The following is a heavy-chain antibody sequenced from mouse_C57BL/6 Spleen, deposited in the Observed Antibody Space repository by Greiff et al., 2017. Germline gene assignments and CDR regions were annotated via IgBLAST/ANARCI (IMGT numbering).Heavy chain of an antibody. J-gene: IGHJ4*01. CDR2: IWSGGST. D-gene: IGHD1-1*01. CDR1: GFSLTSYG. CDR3: ATTLLLLRYNYYAMDY. Sequence: QVQLQQSGPGLVQPSQSLSITCTVSGFSLTSYGVHWVRQSPGKGLEWLGVIWSGGSTDYNAAFISRLSISKDNSKSQVFFKMNSLQADDTAIYYCATTLLLLRYNYYAMDYWGQGTSVTVSS. V-gene: IGHV2-2*01.